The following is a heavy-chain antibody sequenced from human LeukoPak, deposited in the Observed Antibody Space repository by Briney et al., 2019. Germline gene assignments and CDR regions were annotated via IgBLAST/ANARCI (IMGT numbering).Heavy chain of an antibody. J-gene: IGHJ6*03. V-gene: IGHV1-69*13. Sequence: GSSVKVSCKASGGTNGNNVVNWVREAPGQGLEWMGGITPMFDSAKYAQKFQGRVSFTADVSTATVYMELSSLRSEDTAVYYCAHSPRPSYDFGPSYFYSYMDVWGKGTTVTVSS. D-gene: IGHD2/OR15-2a*01. CDR1: GGTNGNNV. CDR3: AHSPRPSYDFGPSYFYSYMDV. CDR2: ITPMFDSA.